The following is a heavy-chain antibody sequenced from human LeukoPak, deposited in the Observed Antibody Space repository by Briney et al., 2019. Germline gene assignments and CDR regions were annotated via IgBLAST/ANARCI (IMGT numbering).Heavy chain of an antibody. CDR2: IYYSGST. D-gene: IGHD6-13*01. Sequence: SETLSLTCTVSGGSISSSNYYWGWIRQPPGKGLEWIGYIYYSGSTNYNPSLKSRVTISVDTSKNQFSLKLSSVTAADTAVYYCARHYSSSLGYFQHWGQGTLVTVSS. CDR1: GGSISSSNYY. J-gene: IGHJ1*01. V-gene: IGHV4-61*05. CDR3: ARHYSSSLGYFQH.